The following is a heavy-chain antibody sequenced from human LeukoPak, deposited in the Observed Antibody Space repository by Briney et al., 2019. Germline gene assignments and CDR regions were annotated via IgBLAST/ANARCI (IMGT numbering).Heavy chain of an antibody. J-gene: IGHJ4*02. CDR1: GFTFSSNY. CDR3: ARSPNWGFLYFDY. CDR2: IYSGGST. V-gene: IGHV3-53*01. D-gene: IGHD7-27*01. Sequence: GGSLRLSCAASGFTFSSNYMSWVRQAPGKGLEWVSVIYSGGSTYYADSVKGRFIISRDNSKNTLYLQMNSLRAEDTAVYYCARSPNWGFLYFDYWGQGTLVTVSS.